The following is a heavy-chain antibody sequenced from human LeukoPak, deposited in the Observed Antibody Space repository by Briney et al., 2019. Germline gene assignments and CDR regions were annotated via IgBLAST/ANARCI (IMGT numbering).Heavy chain of an antibody. J-gene: IGHJ1*01. CDR1: GGSMRSFY. Sequence: PSETLSLTCTVSGGSMRSFYWNWVRQFPEKGLEWIGYINYSGRTNYNPSLKSRVTVSVDASKNQFPLRLTSVTAADTAVYYCATLALEPGGPEFQHWGQGSLVTVSS. D-gene: IGHD1-1*01. CDR3: ATLALEPGGPEFQH. V-gene: IGHV4-59*08. CDR2: INYSGRT.